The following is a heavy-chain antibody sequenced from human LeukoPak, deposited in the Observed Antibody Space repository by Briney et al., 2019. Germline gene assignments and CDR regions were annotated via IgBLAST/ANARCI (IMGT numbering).Heavy chain of an antibody. D-gene: IGHD1-1*01. CDR3: ARERTKGGSDAFDI. Sequence: PGGSLRLSCTVSGFTVSSNSMSWVRQAPGKGLEWVSFIYSGGNTLYADSVKGRFTISRDNPKNSLYLQMNSLRAEDTAVYYCARERTKGGSDAFDIWGQGTMVTVSS. CDR1: GFTVSSNS. J-gene: IGHJ3*02. CDR2: IYSGGNT. V-gene: IGHV3-53*01.